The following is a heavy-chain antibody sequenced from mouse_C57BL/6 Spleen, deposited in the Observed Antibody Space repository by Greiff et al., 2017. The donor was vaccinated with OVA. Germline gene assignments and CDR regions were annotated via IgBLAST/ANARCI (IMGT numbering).Heavy chain of an antibody. CDR2: INPNNGGT. J-gene: IGHJ2*01. V-gene: IGHV1-26*01. Sequence: EVQLQQSGPELVKPGASVKISCKASGYTFTDYYMNWVKQSHGKSLEWIGDINPNNGGTSYNQKFKGKATLTVDKSSSTAYMELRSLTSEDSAVYYCASWLLPYWGQGTTLTVSS. D-gene: IGHD2-3*01. CDR1: GYTFTDYY. CDR3: ASWLLPY.